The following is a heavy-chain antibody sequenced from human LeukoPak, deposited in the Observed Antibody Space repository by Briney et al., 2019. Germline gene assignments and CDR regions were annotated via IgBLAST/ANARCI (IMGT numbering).Heavy chain of an antibody. CDR2: VYPSGDT. D-gene: IGHD3-10*01. Sequence: SETLSLTCTVSGASINNYYWGWVRQHPTKELEWIGYVYPSGDTNNNPPARGTVTMSLDPSKNEFSLRLSSVTAADTAVYYCARVPQYYYGSGSYRHYYYYVMDVGAQGPTVRVP. V-gene: IGHV4-4*07. CDR1: GASINNYY. J-gene: IGHJ6*02. CDR3: ARVPQYYYGSGSYRHYYYYVMDV.